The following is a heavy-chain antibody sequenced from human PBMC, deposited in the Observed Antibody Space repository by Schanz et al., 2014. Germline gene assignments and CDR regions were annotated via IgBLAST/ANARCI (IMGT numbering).Heavy chain of an antibody. D-gene: IGHD6-25*01. Sequence: EVQLVESGGGLVQPGGSLRLSCAASGLIFSNYVMSWVRQAPGKGLEWVSTIGTSGGTNYAESVKGRFTISRDNSKSTLYVEMNSLRVENTAVYYCAKVRYSSGWRGDYFDEWGQGTLXTVSS. CDR1: GLIFSNYV. CDR3: AKVRYSSGWRGDYFDE. V-gene: IGHV3-23*04. J-gene: IGHJ4*02. CDR2: IGTSGGT.